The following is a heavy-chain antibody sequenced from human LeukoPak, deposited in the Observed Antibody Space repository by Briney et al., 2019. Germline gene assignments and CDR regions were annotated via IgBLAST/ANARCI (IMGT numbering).Heavy chain of an antibody. J-gene: IGHJ4*02. CDR1: GVSISSGNW. V-gene: IGHV4-4*02. D-gene: IGHD1-14*01. CDR2: IYHSGST. Sequence: SGTLSLTCAVSGVSISSGNWWTWVRQPPGKGLEWIGEIYHSGSTNYNPSLKSRVTISVDKSKNQFSLKLSSVTAADTAVYYCARRQGYRSFDFDYWGQGTLVTVSS. CDR3: ARRQGYRSFDFDY.